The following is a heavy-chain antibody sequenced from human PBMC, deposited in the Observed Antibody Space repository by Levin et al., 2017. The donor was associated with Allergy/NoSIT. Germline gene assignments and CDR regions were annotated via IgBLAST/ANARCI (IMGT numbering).Heavy chain of an antibody. J-gene: IGHJ4*02. D-gene: IGHD3-9*01. CDR2: IYWDDDK. CDR3: AHRRMELRYFDRVMPKDLRGISETEFDY. Sequence: SGPTLVKPTQTLTLTCTFSGFSLSTSGVGVGWIRQPPGKALEWLALIYWDDDKRYSPSLKSRLTITKDTAKNQVVLTMTNMDPMDTATYYCAHRRMELRYFDRVMPKDLRGISETEFDYWGQGTLVTVSS. V-gene: IGHV2-5*02. CDR1: GFSLSTSGVG.